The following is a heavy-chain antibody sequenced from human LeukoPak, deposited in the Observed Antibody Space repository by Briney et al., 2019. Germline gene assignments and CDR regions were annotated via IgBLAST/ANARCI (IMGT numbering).Heavy chain of an antibody. V-gene: IGHV4-34*01. J-gene: IGHJ5*02. CDR3: AREFGYYYDSSGYAFDP. CDR1: GGSFSGYY. Sequence: SETLSLTCAVYGGSFSGYYWSWIRQPPGKGLEWIGEINHSGSTNYNPSFKSRVTISVDTSKNQFSLKLSSVTAADTAVYYCAREFGYYYDSSGYAFDPWGQGTLVTVSS. CDR2: INHSGST. D-gene: IGHD3-22*01.